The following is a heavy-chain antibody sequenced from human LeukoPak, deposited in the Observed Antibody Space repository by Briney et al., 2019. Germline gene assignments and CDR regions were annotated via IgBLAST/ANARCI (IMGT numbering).Heavy chain of an antibody. D-gene: IGHD3-9*01. V-gene: IGHV1-2*02. CDR3: AREPIRVFDYFDL. J-gene: IGHJ2*01. CDR1: GYTFSDYY. Sequence: ASVRVSCKASGYTFSDYYMHWVRQAPGRGLEWMGCVNLDSGVTDYAQKFQGRITMTRDTSISTAYMDLSSLKSDDTGIYFCAREPIRVFDYFDLWGRGTLVTVSS. CDR2: VNLDSGVT.